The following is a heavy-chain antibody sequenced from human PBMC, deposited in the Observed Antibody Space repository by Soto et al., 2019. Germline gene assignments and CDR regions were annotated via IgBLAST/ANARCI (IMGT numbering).Heavy chain of an antibody. CDR1: GVSVSSGGFP. Sequence: QLQLQESGSGLVKPSQTLSLTCAVSGVSVSSGGFPWSWIRQPPGKGLEWIGYIYHGETTYYNPSLKSRVTMSIDKSKNQCSRRRTSVTAADTAVYYCARVKQLVPWYFDLWGRGTVVSVSS. D-gene: IGHD6-6*01. CDR3: ARVKQLVPWYFDL. CDR2: IYHGETT. V-gene: IGHV4-30-2*01. J-gene: IGHJ2*01.